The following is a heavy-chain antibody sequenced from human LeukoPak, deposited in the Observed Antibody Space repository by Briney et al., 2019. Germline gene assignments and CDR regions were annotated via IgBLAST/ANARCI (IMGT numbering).Heavy chain of an antibody. CDR1: GFTVSSDY. CDR3: ARDRYSTIFSG. CDR2: IYSGGDT. V-gene: IGHV3-66*02. Sequence: GGSLRLSCAASGFTVSSDYMSWVRRAPGKGLEWVSIIYSGGDTYYADSVKGRFTISRDNSKNTLYLQMNSLRAEDTAVYYCARDRYSTIFSGWGQGTLVTVSS. J-gene: IGHJ4*02. D-gene: IGHD3-3*01.